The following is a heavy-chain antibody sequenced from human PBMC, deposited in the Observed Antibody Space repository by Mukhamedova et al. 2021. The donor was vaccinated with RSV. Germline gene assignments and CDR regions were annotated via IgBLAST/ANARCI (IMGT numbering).Heavy chain of an antibody. CDR3: AKSSWNFRLGDF. D-gene: IGHD1-7*01. V-gene: IGHV3-21*01. Sequence: GFTINIYNLYWVRQAPGKGLEWVSSISSSGAFIYYADSVKGRFTISRDTAKNSLSLQMNSLKPGDTAVYYCAKSSWNFRLGDFWG. J-gene: IGHJ6*01. CDR2: ISSSGAFI. CDR1: GFTINIYN.